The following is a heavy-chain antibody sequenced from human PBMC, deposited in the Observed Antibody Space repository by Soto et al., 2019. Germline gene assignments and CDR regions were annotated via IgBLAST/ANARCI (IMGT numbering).Heavy chain of an antibody. CDR3: TTGSVEGV. CDR2: IKTSADGGAT. CDR1: GFTFSNFW. D-gene: IGHD2-15*01. Sequence: GGSLRLSCAASGFTFSNFWMHWVRQAPGEGLEWVGRIKTSADGGATDYAAPVQGRFTISRDDSKNALYLHMNSLKTEDTAVYYCTTGSVEGVRGQGTTVTVSS. V-gene: IGHV3-15*07. J-gene: IGHJ6*02.